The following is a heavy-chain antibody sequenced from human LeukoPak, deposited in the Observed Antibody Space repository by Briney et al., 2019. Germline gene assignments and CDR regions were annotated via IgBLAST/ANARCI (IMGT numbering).Heavy chain of an antibody. CDR1: GFTFSSYG. Sequence: PGRSLRLSCVASGFTFSSYGMHWVRQAPGKGLEWVAVILYDGSDKYYADSVKGRFTISRDNSQNTLYLQMNSLRVEDTAVYYCAKDSGERFGELFNVDYWGQGTLVTVS. V-gene: IGHV3-30*18. CDR2: ILYDGSDK. D-gene: IGHD3-10*01. CDR3: AKDSGERFGELFNVDY. J-gene: IGHJ4*02.